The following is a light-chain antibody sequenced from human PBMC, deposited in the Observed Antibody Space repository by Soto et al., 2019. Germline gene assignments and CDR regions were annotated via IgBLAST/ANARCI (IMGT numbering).Light chain of an antibody. V-gene: IGLV9-49*03. J-gene: IGLJ2*01. CDR1: SGYSNYK. CDR3: GADHGTENQFVWI. CDR2: VGTGGLVG. Sequence: QSVLTQPPSASASLGASVTLTCTLNSGYSNYKVDWYQQRPGKGPRFVMRVGTGGLVGSKGDGIPDRFSVLGSGLNRYLTIKNIQEEDEGDYHCGADHGTENQFVWILGGGTKLTVL.